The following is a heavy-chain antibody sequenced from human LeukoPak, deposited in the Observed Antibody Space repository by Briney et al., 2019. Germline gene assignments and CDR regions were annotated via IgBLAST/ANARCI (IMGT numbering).Heavy chain of an antibody. D-gene: IGHD1-26*01. V-gene: IGHV5-51*01. Sequence: GGSLRLSCKGSGSSFTSYWIGWVRQMPGKGLEWMGIIYPGDSDTRYSPSFQGQVTISADKSISTAYLQWSSLKASDTAIYYCSRDRYSGSYYNGWFDPWGQGTLVTVSS. J-gene: IGHJ5*02. CDR2: IYPGDSDT. CDR1: GSSFTSYW. CDR3: SRDRYSGSYYNGWFDP.